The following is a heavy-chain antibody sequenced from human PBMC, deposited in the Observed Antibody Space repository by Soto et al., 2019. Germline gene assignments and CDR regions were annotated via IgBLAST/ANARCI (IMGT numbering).Heavy chain of an antibody. D-gene: IGHD1-1*01. CDR1: GGSISSYY. Sequence: SETLSLTCTVSGGSISSYYWSWIRQPPGKGPEWIGYIYYSGSTNYNPSLKSRVTISVDTSKNQFSLKLSSVTAADTAVYYCARGPRTTGTTRYYYYYGMDVWGQGTTVTVSS. J-gene: IGHJ6*02. V-gene: IGHV4-59*01. CDR3: ARGPRTTGTTRYYYYYGMDV. CDR2: IYYSGST.